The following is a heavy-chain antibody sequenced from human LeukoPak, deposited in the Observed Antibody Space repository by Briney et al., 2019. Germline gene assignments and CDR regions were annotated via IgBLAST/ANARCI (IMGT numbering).Heavy chain of an antibody. Sequence: SETLSLTCAVYGGSFSGYYWSWIRQPAGKGLEWIGRIYTSGSTNYNPSLKSRVTMSVDTSKNQFSLKLSSVTAADTAVYYCARDSGYSGYFDYWGQGTLVTVSS. CDR2: IYTSGST. CDR1: GGSFSGYY. D-gene: IGHD2-15*01. J-gene: IGHJ4*02. CDR3: ARDSGYSGYFDY. V-gene: IGHV4-4*07.